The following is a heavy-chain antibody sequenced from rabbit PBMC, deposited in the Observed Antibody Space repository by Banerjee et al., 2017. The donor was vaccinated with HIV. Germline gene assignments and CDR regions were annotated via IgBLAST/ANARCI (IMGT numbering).Heavy chain of an antibody. Sequence: QSLEESGGDLVKPGASLTLTCTASGFTISSSWRICGVRQAPGKGLEWIGCIYRDYDSTWYANWAKGRFTISKTSATTVTLQMTSLTAADTATYFCARDGGLFSLDLWGQGTLVTVS. CDR3: ARDGGLFSLDL. CDR2: IYRDYDST. V-gene: IGHV1S40*01. CDR1: GFTISSSWR. J-gene: IGHJ3*01. D-gene: IGHD2-1*01.